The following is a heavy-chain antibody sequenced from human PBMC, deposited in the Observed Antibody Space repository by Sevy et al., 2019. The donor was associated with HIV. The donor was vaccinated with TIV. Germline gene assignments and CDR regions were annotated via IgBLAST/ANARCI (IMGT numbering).Heavy chain of an antibody. D-gene: IGHD2-15*01. CDR3: AKDRGYCSVGNCYSDS. CDR1: GYTFTNYG. CDR2: ISAYNGNT. V-gene: IGHV1-18*04. Sequence: ASVKVSCKASGYTFTNYGISWVRQAPGQGLEWMEWISAYNGNTNYAQSLQGRVTMTTDTSTNTAYMELRSLRSDDTAVYLCAKDRGYCSVGNCYSDSWGQGTLVTVSS. J-gene: IGHJ4*02.